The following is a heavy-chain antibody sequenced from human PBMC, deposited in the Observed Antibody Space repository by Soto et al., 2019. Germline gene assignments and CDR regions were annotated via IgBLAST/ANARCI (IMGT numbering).Heavy chain of an antibody. CDR3: ARVGHYDFWSGYPTGMDV. CDR2: IYYSGST. D-gene: IGHD3-3*01. J-gene: IGHJ6*02. Sequence: KTSETLSLTCTVSGGSVSSGSYYWSWIRQPPGKGLEWIGYIYYSGSTNYNPSLKSRVTISVDTSKNQFSLKLSSVTAADTAVYYCARVGHYDFWSGYPTGMDVWGQGTTVTVSS. CDR1: GGSVSSGSYY. V-gene: IGHV4-61*01.